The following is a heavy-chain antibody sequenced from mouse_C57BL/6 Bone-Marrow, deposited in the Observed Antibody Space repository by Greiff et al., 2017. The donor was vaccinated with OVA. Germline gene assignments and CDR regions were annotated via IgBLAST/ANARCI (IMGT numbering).Heavy chain of an antibody. CDR3: ARSGITTVEGDFAMDY. Sequence: VQLQQPGAELVKPGASVKMSCKASGYTFTSYWITWVKQRPGQGLEWIGDIYPGSGRTNYNEKFKCKATLTVDTSSSTAYMQLSSLTSEDSAVYYCARSGITTVEGDFAMDYWGQGTSVTVSS. V-gene: IGHV1-55*01. D-gene: IGHD1-1*01. CDR1: GYTFTSYW. J-gene: IGHJ4*01. CDR2: IYPGSGRT.